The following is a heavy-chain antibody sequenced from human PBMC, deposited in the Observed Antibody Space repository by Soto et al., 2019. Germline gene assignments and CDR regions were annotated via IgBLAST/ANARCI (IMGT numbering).Heavy chain of an antibody. CDR2: IIPIFGTA. CDR3: ARVGDYGDSYYYGMDV. J-gene: IGHJ6*02. V-gene: IGHV1-69*13. CDR1: GGTFSSYA. Sequence: ASVKVSCKASGGTFSSYAISWVRQAPGQGLEWMGGIIPIFGTANYAQKFQGRVTITADESTSTAYMELSSLRSEDTAVYYCARVGDYGDSYYYGMDVWGQGTTVTVSS. D-gene: IGHD4-17*01.